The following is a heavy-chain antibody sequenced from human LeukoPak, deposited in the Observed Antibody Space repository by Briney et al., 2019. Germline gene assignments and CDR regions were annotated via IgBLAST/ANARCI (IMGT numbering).Heavy chain of an antibody. CDR1: GFTFSSYA. Sequence: PGGSLRLSCAASGFTFSSYAMSWVRQAPGKGLEWVSAISGSGGSTYYADSVKGRFTISRDNSKNTLYLQMNSLRAEDTAVYDCAKFDEALTGYFGYWGQGTLVTVSS. V-gene: IGHV3-23*01. D-gene: IGHD3-9*01. CDR2: ISGSGGST. J-gene: IGHJ4*02. CDR3: AKFDEALTGYFGY.